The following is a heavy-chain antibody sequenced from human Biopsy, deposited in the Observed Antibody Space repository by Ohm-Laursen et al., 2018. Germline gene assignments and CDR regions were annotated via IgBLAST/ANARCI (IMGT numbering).Heavy chain of an antibody. CDR2: MNEDETIK. CDR3: ARAGYSSGYDY. V-gene: IGHV3-7*01. CDR1: GFIFSNYC. Sequence: GSLRLSCTASGFIFSNYCVSWVGQAPGKGLEWVANMNEDETIKNYVDSVKGRFTISRDNAKNSLYLQLNSLRAEDTAVYYCARAGYSSGYDYWGQGTLVTVSS. J-gene: IGHJ4*02. D-gene: IGHD3-22*01.